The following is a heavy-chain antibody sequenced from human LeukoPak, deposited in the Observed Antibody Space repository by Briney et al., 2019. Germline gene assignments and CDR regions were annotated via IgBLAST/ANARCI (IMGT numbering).Heavy chain of an antibody. CDR1: GFTVSSNY. CDR2: IYSGGST. Sequence: PGGSLRLSCAASGFTVSSNYMSWVRQAPGKGLEWVSVIYSGGSTYYADSVKGRFTISRDNSKNTLYLQMNSLRAEDTAIYYCARVFKLTGEGGYFDYWGQGTLVTVSS. D-gene: IGHD7-27*01. CDR3: ARVFKLTGEGGYFDY. V-gene: IGHV3-53*01. J-gene: IGHJ4*02.